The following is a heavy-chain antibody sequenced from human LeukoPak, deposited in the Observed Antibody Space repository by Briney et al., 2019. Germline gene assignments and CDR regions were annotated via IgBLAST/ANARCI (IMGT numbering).Heavy chain of an antibody. CDR1: GGSISSGGYY. D-gene: IGHD3-10*01. Sequence: SETLSLTCTVSGGSISSGGYYWSWIRQHPGKGLEWIGYIHHRGSTYYNPSLKSRLIISLDTSKNQFSLKLNSVTAADTAVYYCANYGSGSYRFDPWGQGTLVTVSS. V-gene: IGHV4-31*03. CDR2: IHHRGST. CDR3: ANYGSGSYRFDP. J-gene: IGHJ5*02.